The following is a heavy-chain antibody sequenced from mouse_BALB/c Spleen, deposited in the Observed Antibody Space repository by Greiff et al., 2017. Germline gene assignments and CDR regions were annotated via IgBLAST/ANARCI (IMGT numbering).Heavy chain of an antibody. Sequence: QVQLKESGPGLVAPSQSLSITCTVSGFSLTGYGVNWVRQPPGKGLEWLGMIWGDGSTDYNSALKSRLSISKDNSKSQVFLKMNSLQTDDTARYYCASHLYDDYDDVTLAYWGQGTLVTVSA. CDR2: IWGDGST. D-gene: IGHD2-4*01. V-gene: IGHV2-6-7*01. CDR1: GFSLTGYG. CDR3: ASHLYDDYDDVTLAY. J-gene: IGHJ3*01.